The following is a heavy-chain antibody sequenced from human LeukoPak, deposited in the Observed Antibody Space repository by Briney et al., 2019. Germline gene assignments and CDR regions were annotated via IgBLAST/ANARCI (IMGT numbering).Heavy chain of an antibody. CDR2: ISSSGSTV. Sequence: GGSLRLSCAASGFTFSSYEMNWVRQAPGKGLEWVSYISSSGSTVYYADSVKGRFTISRDNAKNSLYLQMNSLRAEDTAVYYCARAMYYDILTGYYNPFDYWGQGTLVTVSS. CDR1: GFTFSSYE. J-gene: IGHJ4*02. D-gene: IGHD3-9*01. V-gene: IGHV3-48*03. CDR3: ARAMYYDILTGYYNPFDY.